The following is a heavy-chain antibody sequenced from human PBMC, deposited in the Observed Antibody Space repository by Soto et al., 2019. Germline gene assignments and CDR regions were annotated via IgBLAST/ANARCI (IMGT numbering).Heavy chain of an antibody. V-gene: IGHV3-7*05. Sequence: SLRLSCAGSGFIFSTYSMNWVRQAPGKGLEWVANIKPDGSEIDYADSVEGRFTISRDNAKNSLFLEMNSLRAEDTAVYYRTAWARSSWFDYWGQGTLVTVSS. CDR2: IKPDGSEI. J-gene: IGHJ4*02. CDR3: TAWARSSWFDY. CDR1: GFIFSTYS. D-gene: IGHD6-13*01.